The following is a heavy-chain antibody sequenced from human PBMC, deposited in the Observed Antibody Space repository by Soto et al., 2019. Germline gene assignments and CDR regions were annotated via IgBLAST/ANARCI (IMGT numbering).Heavy chain of an antibody. J-gene: IGHJ6*02. CDR3: AKDAIHVLLGYTQGAGGMDV. CDR1: GFTFDDYA. V-gene: IGHV3-9*01. CDR2: ISWNSGDI. D-gene: IGHD5-18*01. Sequence: EVQLVESGGDLVQPGRSLRLSCAASGFTFDDYAMHWVRLAPGKGLEWVSGISWNSGDIYYADSVKGRFTISRDNAKNSLYLQMTSLRPDDTAMYYCAKDAIHVLLGYTQGAGGMDVWGQGTTVTVSS.